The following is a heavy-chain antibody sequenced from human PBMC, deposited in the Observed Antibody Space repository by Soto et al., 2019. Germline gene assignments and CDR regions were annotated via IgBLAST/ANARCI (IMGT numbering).Heavy chain of an antibody. CDR3: ARDTNGLHY. CDR1: GFTFSSYC. D-gene: IGHD2-8*01. J-gene: IGHJ4*02. V-gene: IGHV3-7*01. CDR2: IKQDGSEK. Sequence: PGGSLRLSCAASGFTFSSYCMSWVRQAPGKGLEWVASIKQDGSEKSYVDSVKGRFTVSRDNAKNTLYLQMNSLRVDDTAVYYCARDTNGLHYWGQGTLVTVSS.